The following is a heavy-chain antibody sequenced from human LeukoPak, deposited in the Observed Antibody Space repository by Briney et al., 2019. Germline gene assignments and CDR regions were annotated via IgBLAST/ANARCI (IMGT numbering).Heavy chain of an antibody. CDR3: ARGGVGATDGAFDI. D-gene: IGHD1-26*01. Sequence: PGGSLRLSCEVSGFTFSNYWMRWVRQAPGKGLEWIGYIYYSGSTNYNPSRKSRVTISVDTSKNLFSLELSSVTAADTAVYYCARGGVGATDGAFDIWGQGTMVTVSS. V-gene: IGHV4-59*01. J-gene: IGHJ3*02. CDR2: IYYSGST. CDR1: GFTFSNYW.